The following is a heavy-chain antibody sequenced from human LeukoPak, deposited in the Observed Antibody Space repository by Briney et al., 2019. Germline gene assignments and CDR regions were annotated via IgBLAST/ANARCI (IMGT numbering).Heavy chain of an antibody. D-gene: IGHD3-9*01. CDR1: GGTFSSYA. CDR2: IIPIFGTA. J-gene: IGHJ4*02. V-gene: IGHV1-69*13. Sequence: GASVKVCCKASGGTFSSYAISWVRRAPGQGLEWMGGIIPIFGTANYAQKFQGRVTITADESTSTAYMELSSLRSEDTAVYYCARGGGGVGYYKQDFWGQGSLVTVSS. CDR3: ARGGGGVGYYKQDF.